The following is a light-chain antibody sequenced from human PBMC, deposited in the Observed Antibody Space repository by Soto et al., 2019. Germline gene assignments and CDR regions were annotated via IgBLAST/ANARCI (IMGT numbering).Light chain of an antibody. CDR3: GTWDSSLSGGV. J-gene: IGLJ2*01. V-gene: IGLV1-51*01. Sequence: QSVLTQPPSVSAAPGQKVTISCSGSSSNIGNNYVSWFQQLPGTAPKLLIYDNSKRPSGIPDRFSGSKSATSATLGITGLQTGDEAYYYCGTWDSSLSGGVFGGGTKVTVL. CDR1: SSNIGNNY. CDR2: DNS.